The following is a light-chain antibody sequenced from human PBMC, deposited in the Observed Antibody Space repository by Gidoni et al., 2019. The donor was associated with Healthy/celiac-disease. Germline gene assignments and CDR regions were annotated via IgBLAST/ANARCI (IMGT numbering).Light chain of an antibody. V-gene: IGLV1-44*01. CDR3: AAWDDGLNGV. Sequence: QSVLTQPPSAPATPGQWVTTSCSGSSSNIGSNTVNWYQQHPGTAPKLLIYSHNRRRSGVPDRCSGAKSGTSTSLAISGRQSEDEADYYCAAWDDGLNGVFGGGTKLTVL. CDR1: SSNIGSNT. CDR2: SHN. J-gene: IGLJ2*01.